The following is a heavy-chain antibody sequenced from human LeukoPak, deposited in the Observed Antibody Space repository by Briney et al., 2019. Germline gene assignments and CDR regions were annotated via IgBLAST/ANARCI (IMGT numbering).Heavy chain of an antibody. V-gene: IGHV3-74*01. D-gene: IGHD6-19*01. J-gene: IGHJ4*02. Sequence: PGGSLRLSCAASAVTFSSGWKQWVRHAPGKGLVWVSRINNDGSITNYADSVQGRFTISRDNAKNTLFLQMYSLRPEDTDVYFCATDSGWTANWGQGTLVTVSS. CDR1: AVTFSSGW. CDR2: INNDGSIT. CDR3: ATDSGWTAN.